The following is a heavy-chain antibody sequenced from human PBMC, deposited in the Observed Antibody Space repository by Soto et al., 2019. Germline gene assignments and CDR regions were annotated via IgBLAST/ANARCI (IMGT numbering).Heavy chain of an antibody. CDR1: GYTFTSYA. V-gene: IGHV1-3*01. Sequence: ASVKLSCKASGYTFTSYAMHWVRQAPGQRLEWMGWINAGNGNTKYSQKFQGRVTITRDTSASTAYMELSSLRSEDTAVYYCARGGSLYWYFDLGGRGTLVTVPQ. J-gene: IGHJ2*01. D-gene: IGHD1-26*01. CDR2: INAGNGNT. CDR3: ARGGSLYWYFDL.